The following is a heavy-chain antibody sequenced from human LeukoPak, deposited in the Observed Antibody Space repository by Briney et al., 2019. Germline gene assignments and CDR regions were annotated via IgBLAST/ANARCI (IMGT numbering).Heavy chain of an antibody. CDR2: IYYTGST. D-gene: IGHD1-26*01. J-gene: IGHJ5*02. CDR1: GGSITNSY. V-gene: IGHV4-59*08. Sequence: SETLSLTCSVSGGSITNSYWSWIRQPPGRGLEWIGYIYYTGSTTYNPSYRSRVTISVDTSKNQVSLQLSSVTAADTAVYYCARHFAVGETAWGQGTLVTVYS. CDR3: ARHFAVGETA.